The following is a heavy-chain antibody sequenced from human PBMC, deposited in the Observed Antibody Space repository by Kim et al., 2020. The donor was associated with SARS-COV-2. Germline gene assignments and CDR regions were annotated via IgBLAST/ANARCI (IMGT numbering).Heavy chain of an antibody. V-gene: IGHV5-10-1*01. J-gene: IGHJ5*02. CDR3: ARPYYYDSSGLTFDP. D-gene: IGHD3-22*01. Sequence: PSVQGNVTISADKSISTAYLQWSSLKASDTAMYYCARPYYYDSSGLTFDPWGQGTLVTVSS.